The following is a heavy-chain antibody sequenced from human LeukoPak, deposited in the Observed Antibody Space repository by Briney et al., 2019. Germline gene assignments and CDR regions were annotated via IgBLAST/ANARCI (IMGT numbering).Heavy chain of an antibody. J-gene: IGHJ4*02. CDR1: GFTFSSYA. CDR2: ISSSGGST. D-gene: IGHD1-26*01. CDR3: AKAENSGIYSAFDY. Sequence: PGGSLRLSCAASGFTFSSYAMSWVRQALGKGLEWVSAISSSGGSTYYADSVKGRFTISRDNSKNTLYLHMNSLRAEDTAVYYCAKAENSGIYSAFDYWGQGTLVTVSS. V-gene: IGHV3-23*01.